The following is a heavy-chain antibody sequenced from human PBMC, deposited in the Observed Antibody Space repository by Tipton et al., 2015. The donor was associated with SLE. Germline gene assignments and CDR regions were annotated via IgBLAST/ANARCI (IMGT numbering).Heavy chain of an antibody. Sequence: QLVQSGAEVKKAGESLKISCKGSGYSFTSSWIGWVRQMPGKGLEWMGVVYPGDSDARYSPSFQGHVTMSADSSINTAYLQWSSLKASDTAIYYCARRHGYNPRYFDLWGQGTPITVSS. V-gene: IGHV5-51*03. J-gene: IGHJ4*02. CDR2: VYPGDSDA. CDR1: GYSFTSSW. CDR3: ARRHGYNPRYFDL. D-gene: IGHD5-24*01.